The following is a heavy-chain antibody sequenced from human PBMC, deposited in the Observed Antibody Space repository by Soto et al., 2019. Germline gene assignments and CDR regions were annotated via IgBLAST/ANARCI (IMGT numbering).Heavy chain of an antibody. D-gene: IGHD3-3*01. CDR2: ISGSGGSR. J-gene: IGHJ4*02. V-gene: IGHV3-23*01. Sequence: GGSLRLSCVASGFTFSSYAMSWVRQAPGKGLEWVSAISGSGGSRYYAEFVKGRFTISRDSSKNTLYLQMNSLRAEDTAIYYCAKECTRTDQRFLDCRARTLDYWGQGTLVTVSS. CDR1: GFTFSSYA. CDR3: AKECTRTDQRFLDCRARTLDY.